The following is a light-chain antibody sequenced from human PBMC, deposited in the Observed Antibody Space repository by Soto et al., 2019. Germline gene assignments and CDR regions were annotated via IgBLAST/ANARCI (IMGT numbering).Light chain of an antibody. V-gene: IGKV3-20*01. CDR2: GAS. CDR1: QRVSSSY. CDR3: QQYGSSTSST. J-gene: IGKJ4*01. Sequence: EIVLTQSPGTLSLSPGERATLSCRASQRVSSSYLAWYQQKPGQAPRLLIYGASSRATGIPDRFSGSGSGTDFTLTISRLEPEDFAVYYCQQYGSSTSSTFGGGTKVEIK.